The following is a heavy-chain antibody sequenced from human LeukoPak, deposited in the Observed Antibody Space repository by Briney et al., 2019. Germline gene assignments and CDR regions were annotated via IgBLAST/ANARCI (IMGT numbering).Heavy chain of an antibody. CDR3: AKGSDYDYVWGSYRYTGEYYFDY. V-gene: IGHV3-7*03. D-gene: IGHD3-16*02. CDR1: GFTFNIHW. J-gene: IGHJ4*02. Sequence: GGSLRLSCVASGFTFNIHWMTWVRQAPGKGLEWVATIKPDGNDKFLVDSVKGRFTISRDNAKTSLFLQMNSLRAEDTAVYYCAKGSDYDYVWGSYRYTGEYYFDYWGQGTLVTVSS. CDR2: IKPDGNDK.